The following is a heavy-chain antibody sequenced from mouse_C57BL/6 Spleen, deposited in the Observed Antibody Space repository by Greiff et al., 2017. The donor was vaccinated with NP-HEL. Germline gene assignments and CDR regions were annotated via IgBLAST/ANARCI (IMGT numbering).Heavy chain of an antibody. D-gene: IGHD4-1*01. CDR2: INPSTGGT. CDR3: ARSPNWETSRSAMAY. V-gene: IGHV1-42*01. J-gene: IGHJ4*01. Sequence: VQLQQSGPELVKPGASVKMSCKASGYSFTGYYMNWVKQSPEKSLEWIGEINPSTGGTTYNQKFKGKATLTVDKSSSTAYMQLKSLTSEDSAVYYCARSPNWETSRSAMAYWGQGTSVTVSS. CDR1: GYSFTGYY.